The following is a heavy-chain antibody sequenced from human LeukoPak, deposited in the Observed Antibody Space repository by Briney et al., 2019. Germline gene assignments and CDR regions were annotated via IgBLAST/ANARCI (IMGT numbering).Heavy chain of an antibody. CDR3: ARDLGSYYYMDV. CDR2: IILIFGTA. J-gene: IGHJ6*03. V-gene: IGHV1-69*05. CDR1: GGTFSSYA. D-gene: IGHD2-2*03. Sequence: ASVKVSCKASGGTFSSYAISWVRQAPGQGLEWMGGIILIFGTANHAQKFQGRVTITTDESTSTAYMELSSLRSEDTAVYYCARDLGSYYYMDVWGKGTTVTVSS.